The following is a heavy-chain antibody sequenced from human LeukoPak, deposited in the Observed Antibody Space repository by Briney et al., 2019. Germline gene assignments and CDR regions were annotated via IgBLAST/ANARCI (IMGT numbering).Heavy chain of an antibody. J-gene: IGHJ4*02. D-gene: IGHD4/OR15-4a*01. CDR2: IRYDGTIK. V-gene: IGHV3-30*02. CDR3: ARRAGAYSHPYDY. Sequence: GGSLRLSCAASGFTFSSYGMHWVRQAPGKGLEWVSFIRYDGTIKYYADSVKGRFTISRDNSRNTLFLQMNSLRAEDTAVYYCARRAGAYSHPYDYWGQGTLVTVSS. CDR1: GFTFSSYG.